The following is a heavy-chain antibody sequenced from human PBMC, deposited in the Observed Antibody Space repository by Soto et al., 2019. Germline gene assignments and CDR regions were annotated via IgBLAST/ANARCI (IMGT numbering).Heavy chain of an antibody. V-gene: IGHV4-59*01. CDR3: ARDTTVTPSQYYYYGFDV. J-gene: IGHJ6*02. Sequence: PSETLSLTCTVSGASINGYFWSWIRQPPGKGLEWIGYMSYSGDTKYNPSLKSRLAISRDTSKNQISLKLSSFTAADTAVYYCARDTTVTPSQYYYYGFDVWGQGTTVTVSS. CDR1: GASINGYF. D-gene: IGHD4-17*01. CDR2: MSYSGDT.